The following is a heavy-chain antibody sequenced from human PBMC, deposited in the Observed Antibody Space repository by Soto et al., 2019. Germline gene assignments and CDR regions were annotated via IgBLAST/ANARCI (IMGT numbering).Heavy chain of an antibody. Sequence: PGESLKISCKGSGYSFTSYWIGWVRQMPGKGLEWMGIIYPGDSDTRYSPSFQGQVTISADKSISTAYLQWSSLKASDTAMYYCASSYGSGNYYYGMDVWGQGTTVTVSS. CDR3: ASSYGSGNYYYGMDV. J-gene: IGHJ6*02. D-gene: IGHD3-10*01. V-gene: IGHV5-51*01. CDR1: GYSFTSYW. CDR2: IYPGDSDT.